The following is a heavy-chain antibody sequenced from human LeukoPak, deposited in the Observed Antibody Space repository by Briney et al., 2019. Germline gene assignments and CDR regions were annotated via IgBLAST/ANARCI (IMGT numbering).Heavy chain of an antibody. CDR3: APGGLGYCSGGSCFVDY. V-gene: IGHV3-48*03. Sequence: GGSLRLSCAASGFTFSSYEMNWVRQAPGKELEWVSYISSSGSTIYYADSVKGRFTISRDNAKNSLHLQMNSLRAEDTAVYYCAPGGLGYCSGGSCFVDYWGQGTLVTVSS. J-gene: IGHJ4*02. D-gene: IGHD2-15*01. CDR1: GFTFSSYE. CDR2: ISSSGSTI.